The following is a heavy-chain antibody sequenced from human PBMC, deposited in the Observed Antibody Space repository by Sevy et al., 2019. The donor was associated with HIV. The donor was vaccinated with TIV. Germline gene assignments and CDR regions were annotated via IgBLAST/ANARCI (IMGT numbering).Heavy chain of an antibody. D-gene: IGHD2-15*01. J-gene: IGHJ1*01. CDR2: IYYSGST. Sequence: SETLSLTCTVSGGSISSSSYYWGWIRQPPGKGLEWIGSIYYSGSTYYNPSLKSRVTISVDTSKNQFSRMLSSVTAADTAVYYCAGQLAYCSGGSCYLDEYFQHWGQGTLVTVSS. CDR1: GGSISSSSYY. V-gene: IGHV4-39*01. CDR3: AGQLAYCSGGSCYLDEYFQH.